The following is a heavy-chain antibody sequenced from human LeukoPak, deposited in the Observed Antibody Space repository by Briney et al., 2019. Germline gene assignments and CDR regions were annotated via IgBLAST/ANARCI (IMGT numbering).Heavy chain of an antibody. J-gene: IGHJ5*02. Sequence: SETLSLTCAVYGGSFSGYYWSWIRQPPGKGLEWIGYIYYSGSTNYNPSLKSRVTISVDTSKNQFSLKLSSVTAADTAVYYCARDMVGAGWFDPWGRGTLVTVSS. CDR1: GGSFSGYY. CDR3: ARDMVGAGWFDP. V-gene: IGHV4-59*01. D-gene: IGHD3-10*01. CDR2: IYYSGST.